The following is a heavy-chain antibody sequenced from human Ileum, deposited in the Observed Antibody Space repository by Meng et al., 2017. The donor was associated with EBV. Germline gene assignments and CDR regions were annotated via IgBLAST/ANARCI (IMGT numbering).Heavy chain of an antibody. V-gene: IGHV4-4*02. CDR3: ARVGQWLPIDY. J-gene: IGHJ4*02. Sequence: VRLQESGPGLVKPSGTLSLTCAVSGGSISSSNWWSWVRQPPGKGLEWIGEIYHSGSTNYNPSLKSRVTMSVDKSKNQFSLNLSSVTAADTAVYYCARVGQWLPIDYWGQGTLVTVSS. CDR2: IYHSGST. CDR1: GGSISSSNW. D-gene: IGHD6-19*01.